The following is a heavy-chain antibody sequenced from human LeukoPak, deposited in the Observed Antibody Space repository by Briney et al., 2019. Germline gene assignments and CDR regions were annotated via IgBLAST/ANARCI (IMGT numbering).Heavy chain of an antibody. D-gene: IGHD2-2*01. J-gene: IGHJ6*02. Sequence: GGSLRLSCAASGFTFSSYGMHWVRQAPGKGLEWVAFIRYDGSNKYYADSAKGRFTISRDNSKNTLYLQMNSLRAEDTAVYYCAKDGGSRIYYYYGMDVWGQGTTVTVSS. V-gene: IGHV3-30*02. CDR3: AKDGGSRIYYYYGMDV. CDR1: GFTFSSYG. CDR2: IRYDGSNK.